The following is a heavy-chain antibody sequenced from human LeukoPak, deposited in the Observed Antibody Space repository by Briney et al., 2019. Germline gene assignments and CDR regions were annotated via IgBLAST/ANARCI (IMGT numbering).Heavy chain of an antibody. J-gene: IGHJ3*02. Sequence: PSETLSLTCAVSGGPLTSYYWSWIRQPPGKGLEWIGFIYCRGSTNYNPSLESRVTISVDTSKNRFSLKLSSVTAADTAVYYCARDRYSGYDGFGAFDIWGQGTMVTVSS. CDR2: IYCRGST. V-gene: IGHV4-59*01. CDR1: GGPLTSYY. CDR3: ARDRYSGYDGFGAFDI. D-gene: IGHD5-12*01.